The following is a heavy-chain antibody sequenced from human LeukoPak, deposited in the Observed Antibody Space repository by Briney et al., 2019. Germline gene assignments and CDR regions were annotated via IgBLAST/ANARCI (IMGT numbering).Heavy chain of an antibody. CDR1: GYTFTSYG. D-gene: IGHD3-3*01. V-gene: IGHV1-18*01. CDR2: ISAYNGNT. J-gene: IGHJ4*02. CDR3: ARGGVTIFGVVTTIDY. Sequence: ASVKVSCKASGYTFTSYGISWVRQAPGQGLEWMGWISAYNGNTNYAQKLQGRVTMTTDISTSTAYMELRSLRSDDTAVYYCARGGVTIFGVVTTIDYWGQGTLVTVSS.